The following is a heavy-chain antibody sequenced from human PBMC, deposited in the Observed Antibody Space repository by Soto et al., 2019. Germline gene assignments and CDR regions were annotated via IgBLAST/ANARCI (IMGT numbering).Heavy chain of an antibody. CDR3: ASGASRWYPYFFDS. CDR2: IIPYYNTL. V-gene: IGHV1-69*01. CDR1: EGTFNSYA. Sequence: QAQVVRSGAEVRKPGSSVKLSCKASEGTFNSYAIAWVRQAPGQGLEWMGGIIPYYNTLNYAQKFQDRVTITADDSTNTVYMELRSLRSDATAVYFCASGASRWYPYFFDSWAQGTLVTVSS. D-gene: IGHD6-13*01. J-gene: IGHJ4*02.